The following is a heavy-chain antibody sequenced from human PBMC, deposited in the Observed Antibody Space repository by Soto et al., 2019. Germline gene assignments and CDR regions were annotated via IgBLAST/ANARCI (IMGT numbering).Heavy chain of an antibody. J-gene: IGHJ4*02. CDR3: ASLLRGYSGTGDY. D-gene: IGHD5-12*01. V-gene: IGHV1-69*13. Sequence: SVKVSCKASGGTFSSYTISWVRQAPGQGLEWMGGIIPIFGTAKYAQKFQGRVTITADESTSTAYMELSSLRSEDTAVYYCASLLRGYSGTGDYWGQGTLVTVSS. CDR1: GGTFSSYT. CDR2: IIPIFGTA.